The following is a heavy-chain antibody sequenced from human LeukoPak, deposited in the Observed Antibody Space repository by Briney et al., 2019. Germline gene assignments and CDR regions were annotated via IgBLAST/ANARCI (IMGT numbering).Heavy chain of an antibody. J-gene: IGHJ5*02. V-gene: IGHV4-30-2*01. Sequence: SETLSLTCTVSGGSISSSSYYWGWIRQPPGKGLEWIGYIYHSGSTYYNPSLKSRVTISVDRSKNQFSLKLSSVTAADTAVYYCARGGADRWFDPWGQGTLVTVSS. D-gene: IGHD3-16*01. CDR3: ARGGADRWFDP. CDR1: GGSISSSSYY. CDR2: IYHSGST.